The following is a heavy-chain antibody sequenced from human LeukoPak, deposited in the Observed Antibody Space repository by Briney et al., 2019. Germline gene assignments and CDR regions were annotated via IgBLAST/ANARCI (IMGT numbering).Heavy chain of an antibody. V-gene: IGHV4-38-2*02. J-gene: IGHJ4*02. D-gene: IGHD3-22*01. CDR3: ARHYDSSGYYFDY. Sequence: SETLSLTCTVSAYSISSDDYWGWIRQSPGKGLEWIGSVYHSGSTYYNPSLKSRVTISVDTSKNQFSLKLRSVTAADTAVYYCARHYDSSGYYFDYWGQGTLVTVSS. CDR2: VYHSGST. CDR1: AYSISSDDY.